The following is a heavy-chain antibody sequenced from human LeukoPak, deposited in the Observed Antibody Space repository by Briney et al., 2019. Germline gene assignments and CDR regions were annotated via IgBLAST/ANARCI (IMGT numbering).Heavy chain of an antibody. D-gene: IGHD3-10*01. Sequence: SETLSLTCTVSGGSISSSSYYWGWIRQPPGKGLEWIGSIYYSGSTYYNPSLKSRVTISVDTSKNQFSLKLTSVTAADTVLYYCARPSVRGLRAFDIWGQGTAVTVSS. J-gene: IGHJ3*02. CDR1: GGSISSSSYY. CDR2: IYYSGST. V-gene: IGHV4-39*01. CDR3: ARPSVRGLRAFDI.